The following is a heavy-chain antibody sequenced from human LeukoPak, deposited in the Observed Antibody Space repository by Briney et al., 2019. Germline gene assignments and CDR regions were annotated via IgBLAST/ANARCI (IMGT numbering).Heavy chain of an antibody. CDR1: GGSICSHN. Sequence: SETPCLSCTVSGGSICSHNWTWIRQSPLKGLWWIGDISNSGSTSYNPSLKSRVTISIDTSKNQFSLKLSSVTAADTAVYYCGRDALVGYFSYYYMDVWGKGTTVTVS. CDR3: GRDALVGYFSYYYMDV. D-gene: IGHD2-15*01. CDR2: ISNSGST. V-gene: IGHV4-59*11. J-gene: IGHJ6*03.